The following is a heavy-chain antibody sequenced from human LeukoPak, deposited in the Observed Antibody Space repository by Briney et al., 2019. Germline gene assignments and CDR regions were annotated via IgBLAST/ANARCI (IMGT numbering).Heavy chain of an antibody. CDR1: GFTLSSYA. D-gene: IGHD6-19*01. J-gene: IGHJ5*02. CDR2: TSSSDAGT. CDR3: ARGSGSGWSLGWFDP. V-gene: IGHV3-23*01. Sequence: GGSLRLSCAASGFTLSSYAMSWVRQAPGKGLEWVSATSSSDAGTYYAESVRGRFTISRDNAKNSLYLQMNSLRAEDTAVYYCARGSGSGWSLGWFDPWGQGTLVTVSS.